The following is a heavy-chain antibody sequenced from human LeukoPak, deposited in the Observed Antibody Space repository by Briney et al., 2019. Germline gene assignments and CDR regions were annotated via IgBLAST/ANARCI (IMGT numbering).Heavy chain of an antibody. J-gene: IGHJ4*02. Sequence: GGSLRLSCAASGFTMRNHWMSWVRQAPGKGLEWVSTISGSGGGTYYADSVKGRFTISRDNSKNTLFLQMNSLRAEDTAVYYCVRLVGGDIDYWGQGTLVTVSS. CDR2: ISGSGGGT. D-gene: IGHD5-12*01. V-gene: IGHV3-23*01. CDR1: GFTMRNHW. CDR3: VRLVGGDIDY.